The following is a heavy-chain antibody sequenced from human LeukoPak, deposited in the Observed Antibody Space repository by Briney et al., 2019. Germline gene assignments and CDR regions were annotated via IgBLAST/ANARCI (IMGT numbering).Heavy chain of an antibody. J-gene: IGHJ4*02. CDR1: GFTFSTYI. Sequence: GGSLRLSCAASGFTFSTYIMNWVRQAPGKGLEWVSSISSSSSYIYYADSLKGQFTISRDNAKNSLYLQMNSLRAEDTAVYYCARGRGSSGWSHFDYWGLGTLVTVSS. CDR3: ARGRGSSGWSHFDY. CDR2: ISSSSSYI. V-gene: IGHV3-21*01. D-gene: IGHD6-19*01.